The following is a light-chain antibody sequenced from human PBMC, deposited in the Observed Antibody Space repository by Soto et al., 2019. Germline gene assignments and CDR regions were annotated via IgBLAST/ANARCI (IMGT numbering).Light chain of an antibody. CDR3: VLYMGSGTVV. CDR1: SGSVSTSYY. J-gene: IGLJ2*01. CDR2: STN. V-gene: IGLV8-61*01. Sequence: QTVVTQEPSFSVSPGGTVTLTCGLSSGSVSTSYYSSWYQQTPGQAPRTLIYSTNTRSSGVPDRFSGSIIGNKAALTITGAQADDESDYYCVLYMGSGTVVFGGGTKVTVL.